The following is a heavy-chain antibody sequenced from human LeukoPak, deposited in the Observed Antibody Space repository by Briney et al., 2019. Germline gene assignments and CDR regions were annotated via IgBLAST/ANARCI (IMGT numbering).Heavy chain of an antibody. D-gene: IGHD3-22*01. CDR1: GYSFTSYW. Sequence: GESLKISCKGSGYSFTSYWIGWVRQMPGKGLEWMGIIYPGDSDTRYSPSFQGQVIISADKSISTAYLQWSSLKASDTAMYYCARSPGDLYDSSGYYVDYWGQGTLVTVSS. V-gene: IGHV5-51*01. CDR2: IYPGDSDT. CDR3: ARSPGDLYDSSGYYVDY. J-gene: IGHJ4*02.